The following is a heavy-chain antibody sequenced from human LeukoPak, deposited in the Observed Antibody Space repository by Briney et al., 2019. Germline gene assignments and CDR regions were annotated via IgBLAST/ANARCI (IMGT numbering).Heavy chain of an antibody. CDR2: IIPILGIA. V-gene: IGHV1-69*04. CDR3: ARDIAVAGTRNFDY. J-gene: IGHJ4*02. Sequence: GSSVKVSCMASGGTFSSYAISWVRQAPGQGLEWMGRIIPILGIANYAQKFQGRVTITADKSTSTAYMELSSLRSEDTAVYYCARDIAVAGTRNFDYWGQGTLVTVSS. CDR1: GGTFSSYA. D-gene: IGHD6-19*01.